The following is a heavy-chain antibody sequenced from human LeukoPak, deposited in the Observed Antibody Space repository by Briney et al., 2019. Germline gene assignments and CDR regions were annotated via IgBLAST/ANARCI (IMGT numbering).Heavy chain of an antibody. CDR1: GFTFSSYW. CDR3: VRGSNRWSGMDV. D-gene: IGHD6-19*01. V-gene: IGHV3-74*01. J-gene: IGHJ6*02. Sequence: PGGSLRLSCAASGFTFSSYWMHWVRQSPGKGLVWVSRINSDGSSTSYADSVKGRFTISRDNAKNTLYLQMNSLRAEDTAVYYCVRGSNRWSGMDVWGQGTTVTVSS. CDR2: INSDGSST.